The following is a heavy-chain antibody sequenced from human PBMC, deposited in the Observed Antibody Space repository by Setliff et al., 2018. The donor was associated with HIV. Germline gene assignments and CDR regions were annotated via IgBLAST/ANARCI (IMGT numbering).Heavy chain of an antibody. V-gene: IGHV1-18*01. J-gene: IGHJ4*02. D-gene: IGHD2-15*01. Sequence: ASVKVSCKASGYTFVNYGISWVRQAPGQGLEWMGWISTSNGNTDYAQNLQGRVTMTTDTSTSTAYMELRSLRSDDTAVYYCARGYASGSGSYYYDYWGQGTLVTVSS. CDR1: GYTFVNYG. CDR2: ISTSNGNT. CDR3: ARGYASGSGSYYYDY.